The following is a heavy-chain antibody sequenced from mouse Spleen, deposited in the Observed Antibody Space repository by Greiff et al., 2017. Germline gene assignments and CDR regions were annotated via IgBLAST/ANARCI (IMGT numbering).Heavy chain of an antibody. V-gene: IGHV5-12-1*01. CDR3: AREQGPYYGSTRYWYFDV. Sequence: EVQRVESGGGLVKLGGSLKLSCAASGFTFSSYYMSWVRQTPEKRLEWVATISSGGGSTYYPDSVKGRFTISRDNAKNTLYLQMSSLNSEDTAVYYCAREQGPYYGSTRYWYFDVWGAGTTVTVSS. J-gene: IGHJ1*01. CDR2: ISSGGGST. D-gene: IGHD1-1*01. CDR1: GFTFSSYY.